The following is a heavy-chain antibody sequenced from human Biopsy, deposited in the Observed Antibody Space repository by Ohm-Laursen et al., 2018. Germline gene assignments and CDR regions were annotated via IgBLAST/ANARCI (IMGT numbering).Heavy chain of an antibody. D-gene: IGHD1-26*01. V-gene: IGHV4-59*01. CDR2: FRFEDRT. J-gene: IGHJ4*02. Sequence: GTLSLTCTVSGGSISNYFWTWIRQPPGKGLEWIGYFRFEDRTSYNSSLKSRVTISADTSKNQFSLRLSSVTAADTAVYYCALGGGSYVNFDYWGQGTLVTVSS. CDR3: ALGGGSYVNFDY. CDR1: GGSISNYF.